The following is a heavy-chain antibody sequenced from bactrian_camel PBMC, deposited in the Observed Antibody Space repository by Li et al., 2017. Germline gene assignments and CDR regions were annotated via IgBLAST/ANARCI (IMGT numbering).Heavy chain of an antibody. CDR2: IDRHGGT. V-gene: IGHV3S53*01. CDR1: EYMYCM. CDR3: AVDLGAVCHGVDIILYDY. D-gene: IGHD5*01. J-gene: IGHJ4*01. Sequence: HVQLVESGGGSALSGGSLRLSCIASEYMYCMAWFRQAPGKEREGIASIDRHGGTNYAESVKGRFAISKEIGTDIPYLQMNNLKPEDTAIYYCAVDLGAVCHGVDIILYDYWGQGTQVTVS.